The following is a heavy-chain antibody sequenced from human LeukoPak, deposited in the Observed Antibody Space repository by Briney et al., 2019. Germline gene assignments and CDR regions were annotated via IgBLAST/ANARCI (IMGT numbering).Heavy chain of an antibody. CDR2: IYHSGST. V-gene: IGHV4-38-2*02. J-gene: IGHJ3*02. CDR3: ARWGAYYYDSSGYSSIDAFDI. D-gene: IGHD3-22*01. CDR1: GYSISSGYY. Sequence: SETLSLTCTVSGYSISSGYYWGWIRQPPGKGLEWIGSIYHSGSTYYNPSLKSRVTISVDTSKNQFSLKLSSVTAADTAVYYCARWGAYYYDSSGYSSIDAFDIWGQGTMVTVSS.